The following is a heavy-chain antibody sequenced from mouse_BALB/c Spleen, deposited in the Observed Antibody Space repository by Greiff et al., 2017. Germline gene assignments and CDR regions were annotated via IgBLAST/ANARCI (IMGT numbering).Heavy chain of an antibody. CDR2: ISYSGST. V-gene: IGHV3-2*02. CDR1: GYSITSDYA. CDR3: ARSNGNYHYWYFDV. D-gene: IGHD2-1*01. Sequence: DVQLQESGPGLVKPSQSLSLTCTVTGYSITSDYAWNWIRQFPGNKLEWMGYISYSGSTSYNPSLKSRISITRDTSKNQFFLQLNSVTTEDTATYYCARSNGNYHYWYFDVWGAGTTVTVSS. J-gene: IGHJ1*01.